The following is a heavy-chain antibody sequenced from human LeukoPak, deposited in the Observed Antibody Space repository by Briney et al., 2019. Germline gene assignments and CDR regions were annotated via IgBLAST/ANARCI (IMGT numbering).Heavy chain of an antibody. Sequence: SETLSLTCTVSGGSISSYYWSRIRQPPGKGLEWIGYIYYSGSTNYNPSLKSRVTISVDTSKNQFSLKLSSVTAADTAVYYCAISGYDSEGFDYWGQGTLVTVSS. CDR1: GGSISSYY. CDR3: AISGYDSEGFDY. D-gene: IGHD5-12*01. V-gene: IGHV4-59*01. J-gene: IGHJ4*02. CDR2: IYYSGST.